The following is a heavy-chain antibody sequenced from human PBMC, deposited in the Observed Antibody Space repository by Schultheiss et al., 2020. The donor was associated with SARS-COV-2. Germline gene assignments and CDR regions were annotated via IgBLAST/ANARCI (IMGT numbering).Heavy chain of an antibody. Sequence: GESLKISCAASGFTFSSYSMNWVRQAPGKGLEWVSYISSSSSTIYYADSVKGRFTISRDNAKNSLYLQMNSLRDEDTAVYYCARGPLIAAAGTSHYYYYYGMDVWGQGTTVTVSS. CDR3: ARGPLIAAAGTSHYYYYYGMDV. CDR1: GFTFSSYS. CDR2: ISSSSSTI. D-gene: IGHD6-13*01. J-gene: IGHJ6*02. V-gene: IGHV3-48*02.